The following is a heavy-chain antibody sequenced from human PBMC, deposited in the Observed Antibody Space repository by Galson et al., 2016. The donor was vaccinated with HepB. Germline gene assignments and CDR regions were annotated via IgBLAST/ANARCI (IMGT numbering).Heavy chain of an antibody. V-gene: IGHV3-23*01. CDR1: GFTFTDYA. D-gene: IGHD3-22*01. J-gene: IGHJ4*02. Sequence: SLRLSCAASGFTFTDYAMGWVRQAPGKGLEWVSTISGSGGSTYYADSVKGRFTISRDNSERTLYLQMNSLRAEDTAVYYCAKGSMYYYDVNGYYPGTPFDYWGQGTLVTVSS. CDR3: AKGSMYYYDVNGYYPGTPFDY. CDR2: ISGSGGST.